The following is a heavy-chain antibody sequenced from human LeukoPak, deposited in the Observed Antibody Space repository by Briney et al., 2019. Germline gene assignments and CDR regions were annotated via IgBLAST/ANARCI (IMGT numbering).Heavy chain of an antibody. CDR2: IYYSGST. CDR3: ANQKDSSSFVDY. CDR1: GDSIRNGNHY. J-gene: IGHJ4*02. D-gene: IGHD6-6*01. Sequence: SETLSLTCTVSGDSIRNGNHYWTWIRQSPGKGLEWIGFIYYSGSTYYNPSLESRVSIPVDTSKNQFSLKLTSVTAADTAVYYCANQKDSSSFVDYWGQGTLVTVSS. V-gene: IGHV4-30-4*01.